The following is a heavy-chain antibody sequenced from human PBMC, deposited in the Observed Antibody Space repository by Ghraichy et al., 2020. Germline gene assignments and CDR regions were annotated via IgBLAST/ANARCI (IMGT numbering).Heavy chain of an antibody. CDR1: GFTFRGSA. Sequence: GGSLRLSCAASGFTFRGSALHWVRQASGKGLEWVGRIRSEADSYATAYAASVKGRFTISRDDSKNTAYLQMNSLKTEDTVVYYCTRPWQGRALYYFDYWGQGTLVTVSS. CDR3: TRPWQGRALYYFDY. V-gene: IGHV3-73*01. J-gene: IGHJ4*02. CDR2: IRSEADSYAT.